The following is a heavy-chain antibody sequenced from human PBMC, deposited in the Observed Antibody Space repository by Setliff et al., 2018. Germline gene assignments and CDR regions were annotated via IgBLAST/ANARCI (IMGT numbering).Heavy chain of an antibody. D-gene: IGHD1-26*01. Sequence: GGSLRLSCAASGFTFSSHWMTWVRQAPGKGLEWVANINQDGSETYYVDSLKGRFSVSRDNGKNSLYLQMNSLRAEDTAVYYCARDVAGGSYATYFDYWGQGTLVT. CDR1: GFTFSSHW. CDR3: ARDVAGGSYATYFDY. J-gene: IGHJ4*02. V-gene: IGHV3-7*03. CDR2: INQDGSET.